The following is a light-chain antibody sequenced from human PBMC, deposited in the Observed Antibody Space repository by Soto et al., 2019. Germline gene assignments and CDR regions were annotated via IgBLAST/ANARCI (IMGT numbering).Light chain of an antibody. CDR1: QSISNF. V-gene: IGKV1-39*01. J-gene: IGKJ1*01. Sequence: DIPVTQSPSSLSASVGDRVTLTCLASQSISNFLNWYQQKPGKAPQLLIYAASTLQSGVPSRFSGSGSGTDFTLTISSLQPEDFATYYCQQSYRTPKTFGRGTKVDIK. CDR2: AAS. CDR3: QQSYRTPKT.